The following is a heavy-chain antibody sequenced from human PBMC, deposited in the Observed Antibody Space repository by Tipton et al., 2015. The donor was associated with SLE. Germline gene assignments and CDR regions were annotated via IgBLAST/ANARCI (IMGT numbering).Heavy chain of an antibody. Sequence: TLSLTCTVSGGSISSSSYYWGWIRQPPGKGLEWIGSIYYSGSTYYSPSLKSRVTISVDTSKNQFSLKLSSVTAADTAVYYCARWDHYDSVYFDYWGQGTLVTVSS. CDR2: IYYSGST. CDR3: ARWDHYDSVYFDY. CDR1: GGSISSSSYY. V-gene: IGHV4-39*01. D-gene: IGHD3-22*01. J-gene: IGHJ4*02.